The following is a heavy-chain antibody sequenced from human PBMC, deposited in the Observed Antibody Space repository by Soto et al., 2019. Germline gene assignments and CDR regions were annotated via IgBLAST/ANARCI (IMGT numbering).Heavy chain of an antibody. CDR3: ARDAYSSSHFDY. D-gene: IGHD2-2*01. CDR2: IYYSGTT. CDR1: GDSITSNSYF. J-gene: IGHJ4*02. Sequence: SETLSLTCTVSGDSITSNSYFWAWIRQPPGKGLEWIGSIYYSGTTYYNPSLKSRVTISVDRSKNQFSLKLSSVTAADTAVYYCARDAYSSSHFDYWGQGTLVTVSS. V-gene: IGHV4-39*02.